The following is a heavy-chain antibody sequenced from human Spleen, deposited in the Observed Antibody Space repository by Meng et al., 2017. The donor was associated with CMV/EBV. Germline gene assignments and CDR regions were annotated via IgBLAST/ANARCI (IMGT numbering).Heavy chain of an antibody. D-gene: IGHD3-10*01. CDR1: GFTFNNYA. V-gene: IGHV3-23*01. Sequence: GESLKISCVASGFTFNNYAMSWVRQAPGKGLESVSSITGSGSTSFYADAVKGRFTVSRDNSKNTLHLEMRNLTPDDTAVYYCAKEDSGLDYWGQGTLVTVSS. CDR2: ITGSGSTS. J-gene: IGHJ4*02. CDR3: AKEDSGLDY.